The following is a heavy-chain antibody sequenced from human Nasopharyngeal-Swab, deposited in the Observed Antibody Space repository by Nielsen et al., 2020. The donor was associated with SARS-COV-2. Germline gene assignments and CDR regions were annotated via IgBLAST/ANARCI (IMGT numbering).Heavy chain of an antibody. D-gene: IGHD3-22*01. V-gene: IGHV3-30*02. CDR1: GFTFSSYA. J-gene: IGHJ4*02. Sequence: GKSLKISCAASGFTFSSYAMNWVRQAPGKGLEWVAFIRYDGSDYYYADSVEGRFTISRDNSKNTLYLQLNSLRAEDTAVYYCARQDSSAYYYVFNYWGQGTLVTVSS. CDR3: ARQDSSAYYYVFNY. CDR2: IRYDGSDY.